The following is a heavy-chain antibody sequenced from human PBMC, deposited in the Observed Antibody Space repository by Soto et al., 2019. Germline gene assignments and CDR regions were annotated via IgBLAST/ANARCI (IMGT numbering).Heavy chain of an antibody. CDR1: GGSISSGGTGSY. CDR2: IYYTGNT. CDR3: ASGHDAYKVRY. J-gene: IGHJ4*02. D-gene: IGHD1-1*01. V-gene: IGHV4-31*03. Sequence: QVQLQESGPGLVKPSQTLSLTCTVSGGSISSGGTGSYWTWIRQLPGKGLEWIGYIYYTGNTYYNPPLQSRPTISIDTSENQFSLKLTSETAADTSVYFCASGHDAYKVRYWGQGTLVTVSS.